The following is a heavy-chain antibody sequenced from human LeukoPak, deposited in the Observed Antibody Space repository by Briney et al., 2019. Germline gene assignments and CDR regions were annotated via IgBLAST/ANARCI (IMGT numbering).Heavy chain of an antibody. J-gene: IGHJ5*02. CDR3: ARAVTMVRGVIISRFDP. CDR1: GGSFSGYY. V-gene: IGHV4-34*01. Sequence: SETLSLTCAVYGGSFSGYYWSWIRQPPGKGLEWIGEINHSGSTNYNPSLKSRVTISVDTSKNQFSLKLSSVTAADTAVYYCARAVTMVRGVIISRFDPWGQGTLVTVSS. CDR2: INHSGST. D-gene: IGHD3-10*01.